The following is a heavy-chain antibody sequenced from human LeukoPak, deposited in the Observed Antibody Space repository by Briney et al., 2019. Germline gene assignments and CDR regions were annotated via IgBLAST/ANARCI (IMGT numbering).Heavy chain of an antibody. V-gene: IGHV3-30-3*01. CDR2: ISYDGSNK. CDR1: GFTFSSYA. CDR3: ARAWRMATIRGAFDI. J-gene: IGHJ3*02. D-gene: IGHD5-24*01. Sequence: GGSLRLSCAASGFTFSSYAMHWVRQAPGKGLEWVAVISYDGSNKYYADSVKGRFTISRDNSKNTLYLQMNSLRAEDTAVYYCARAWRMATIRGAFDIWGQGTMVTVSS.